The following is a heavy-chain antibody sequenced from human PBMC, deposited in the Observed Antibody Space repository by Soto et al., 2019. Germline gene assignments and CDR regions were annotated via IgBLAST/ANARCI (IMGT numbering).Heavy chain of an antibody. D-gene: IGHD6-6*01. CDR1: GFTFGSYA. CDR3: ARDPGTLSSIAARDYYGMDV. CDR2: ISYDGSNK. Sequence: GGSLRLSCAASGFTFGSYAMDLVRRGPCNGGEWVAVISYDGSNKYYADSVKGRFTISRDNSKNTLYLQMNSLRAEDTAVYYCARDPGTLSSIAARDYYGMDVWGQGTTVTVSS. J-gene: IGHJ6*02. V-gene: IGHV3-30-3*01.